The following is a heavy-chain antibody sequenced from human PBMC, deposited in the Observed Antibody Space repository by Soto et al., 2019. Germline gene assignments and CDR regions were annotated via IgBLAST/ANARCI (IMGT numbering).Heavy chain of an antibody. J-gene: IGHJ5*02. CDR2: IILALGTP. CDR1: GDSFTNYA. D-gene: IGHD2-8*01. CDR3: GRYCTNTKCRGGYYLDL. Sequence: QVLLVQSGAEMKQPGSSVSVSCKASGDSFTNYAFTWVRQAPGQGPEWLGGIILALGTPNYSQRFQGRLTISTDESSSTVCMEFGSLRLGVAAVYYCGRYCTNTKCRGGYYLDLWGQGTLLTASS. V-gene: IGHV1-69*01.